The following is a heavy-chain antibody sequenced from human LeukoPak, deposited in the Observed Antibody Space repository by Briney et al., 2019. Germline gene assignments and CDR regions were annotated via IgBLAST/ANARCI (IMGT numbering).Heavy chain of an antibody. V-gene: IGHV4-34*01. D-gene: IGHD6-13*01. CDR3: ARGGSWYYFDY. J-gene: IGHJ4*02. CDR2: INHGGST. CDR1: GGSFSVYY. Sequence: PSETLSLTCAVYGGSFSVYYCGWIRQPPGKGLEWIGEINHGGSTNYNPSLKSRVTISVDTSKNQFSLKLSSVTAADTAVYYCARGGSWYYFDYWGQGTLVTVSS.